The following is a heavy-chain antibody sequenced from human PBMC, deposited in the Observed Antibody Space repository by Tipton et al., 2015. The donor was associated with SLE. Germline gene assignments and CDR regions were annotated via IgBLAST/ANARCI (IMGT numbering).Heavy chain of an antibody. CDR1: GFTFSSYA. V-gene: IGHV3-30*02. CDR2: IQYDGRYK. Sequence: SLRLSCAASGFTFSSYAMHWVRQAPGKGLEWVAFIQYDGRYKQYADSVKGRFTISRDDSKNTLYLQMNSLGAEDTAVYYCAKEEGLSGSRDVWGQGTTVTVSS. CDR3: AKEEGLSGSRDV. D-gene: IGHD3-16*01. J-gene: IGHJ6*02.